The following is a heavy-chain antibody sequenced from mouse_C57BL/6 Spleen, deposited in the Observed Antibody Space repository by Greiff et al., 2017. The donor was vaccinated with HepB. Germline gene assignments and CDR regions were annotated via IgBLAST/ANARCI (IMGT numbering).Heavy chain of an antibody. V-gene: IGHV2-2*01. CDR2: IWSGGST. D-gene: IGHD1-1*01. CDR1: GFSLTSYG. J-gene: IGHJ2*01. Sequence: VQLQQSGPGLVQPSQSLSITCTVSGFSLTSYGVHWVRQSPGKGLEWLGVIWSGGSTDYNAAFISRPSISKDNSKSHVFFKMNSLQADDTAIYYCARNEIYYGSSYGYFDYWGQGTTLTVSS. CDR3: ARNEIYYGSSYGYFDY.